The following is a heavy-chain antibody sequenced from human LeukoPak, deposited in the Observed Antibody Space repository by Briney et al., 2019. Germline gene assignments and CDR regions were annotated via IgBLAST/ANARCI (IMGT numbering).Heavy chain of an antibody. CDR1: GGSVSGYY. D-gene: IGHD3-10*01. Sequence: SETLSLTCAVSGGSVSGYYWSWVRQFPGRRLEWIGYIHYSGRTNYNPSLKSRVTISVDTSKNQFSLKLSSVTAADTAVYYCASSEKYGSGSYDYWGQGTLVTVSS. V-gene: IGHV4-59*02. J-gene: IGHJ4*02. CDR2: IHYSGRT. CDR3: ASSEKYGSGSYDY.